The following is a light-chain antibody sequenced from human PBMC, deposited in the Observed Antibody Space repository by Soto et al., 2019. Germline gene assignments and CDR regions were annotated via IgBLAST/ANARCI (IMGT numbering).Light chain of an antibody. Sequence: DIQMTQSPSSLSASVGDRVTITCRPSQGISNYLAWYQQKPGKVPKLLIYAASTLQSGVPSRFSGSGSGTDFNLTISSLQPEDVATYYCQKYNSAPWTVGQGTKVEIK. J-gene: IGKJ1*01. CDR3: QKYNSAPWT. V-gene: IGKV1-27*01. CDR2: AAS. CDR1: QGISNY.